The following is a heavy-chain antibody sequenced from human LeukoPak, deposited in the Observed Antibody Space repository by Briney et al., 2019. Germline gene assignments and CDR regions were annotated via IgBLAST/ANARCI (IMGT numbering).Heavy chain of an antibody. CDR1: GFTFGDYA. CDR2: IKSKTDGGTT. J-gene: IGHJ3*02. CDR3: TTHSLAAAGTRWSAFDI. Sequence: PGRSLRLSCTVSGFTFGDYAMSWVRQAPGKGLEWVGRIKSKTDGGTTDYAATVKGRFTISRGDSKNTLYLQMNSLNTEDTAVYYCTTHSLAAAGTRWSAFDIWGQGTMVTVSS. D-gene: IGHD6-13*01. V-gene: IGHV3-15*01.